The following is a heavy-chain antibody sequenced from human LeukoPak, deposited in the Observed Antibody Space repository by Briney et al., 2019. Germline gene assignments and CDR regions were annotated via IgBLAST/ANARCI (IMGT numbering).Heavy chain of an antibody. CDR1: GFTFSSYS. V-gene: IGHV3-21*01. Sequence: PGGSLRLSCAASGFTFSSYSMNWVRQAPGKGLEWVSSISSSSSYIYYADSVKGRFTISRDNAKNSLYLQMNSLRAGDTAVYYCARDYDILTGEDYWGQGTLVTVSS. CDR3: ARDYDILTGEDY. J-gene: IGHJ4*02. CDR2: ISSSSSYI. D-gene: IGHD3-9*01.